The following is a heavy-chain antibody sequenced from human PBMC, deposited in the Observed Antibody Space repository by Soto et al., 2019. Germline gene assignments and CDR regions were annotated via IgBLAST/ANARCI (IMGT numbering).Heavy chain of an antibody. V-gene: IGHV4-31*03. CDR2: IYYSGST. CDR1: GGSISSGDYY. CDR3: ARWWSGSRQGFDP. J-gene: IGHJ5*02. D-gene: IGHD3-3*01. Sequence: QVQLQESGPGLVKPSQTLSLTCTVSGGSISSGDYYWSWIRQHPGKGLEWTGYIYYSGSTYYNPSLKSRVTSSVDTSKNQFSLRLSSVTAADPAVYFCARWWSGSRQGFDPWGQGTLVTVSS.